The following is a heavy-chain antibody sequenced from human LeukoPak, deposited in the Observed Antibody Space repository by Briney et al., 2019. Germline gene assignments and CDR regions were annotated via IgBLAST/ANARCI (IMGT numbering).Heavy chain of an antibody. CDR2: MNHSGST. CDR3: ARGGLYGSGSYYPSRY. CDR1: GGSFSGYY. D-gene: IGHD3-10*01. J-gene: IGHJ4*02. V-gene: IGHV4-34*01. Sequence: SETLSLTCAVYGGSFSGYYWSWIRQPPGKGLEWIGEMNHSGSTNYNPCLKSRVTISVDTSKNQFSLKLSSVTAADTAVYYCARGGLYGSGSYYPSRYWGQGTLVTVSS.